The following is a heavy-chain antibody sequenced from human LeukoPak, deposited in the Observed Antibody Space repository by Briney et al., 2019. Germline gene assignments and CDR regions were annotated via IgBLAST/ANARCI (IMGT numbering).Heavy chain of an antibody. CDR2: IYYSGST. CDR1: GGSIRSGSHY. CDR3: AKRDDSGGNLVDL. J-gene: IGHJ4*02. D-gene: IGHD3-22*01. Sequence: SETLSLTCTVSGGSIRSGSHYWAWIRQPPGKGLEWIGSIYYSGSTYYNPSLENRVTISIDTSKNHFSLKLSSLSAADTSVYYCAKRDDSGGNLVDLWGPGTLVTVS. V-gene: IGHV4-39*02.